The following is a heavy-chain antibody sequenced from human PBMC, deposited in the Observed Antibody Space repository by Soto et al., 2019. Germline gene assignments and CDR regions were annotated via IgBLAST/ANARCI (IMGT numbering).Heavy chain of an antibody. CDR1: GFTFSSYS. V-gene: IGHV3-21*01. CDR3: ARDSDDILTGFQNWFDP. CDR2: ISSSSSYI. D-gene: IGHD3-9*01. Sequence: PGGSLRLSCASSGFTFSSYSMNWVRQAPGKGLEWVSSISSSSSYIYYADSVKGRFTISRDNAKNSLYLQMNSLRAEDTAVYYCARDSDDILTGFQNWFDPWGQGTLVTVSS. J-gene: IGHJ5*02.